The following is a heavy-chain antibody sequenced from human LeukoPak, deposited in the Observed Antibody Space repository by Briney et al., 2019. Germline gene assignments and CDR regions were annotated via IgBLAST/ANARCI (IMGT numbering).Heavy chain of an antibody. CDR2: ISYDGSNK. J-gene: IGHJ4*02. CDR3: ATGRDSSGSYDY. D-gene: IGHD6-19*01. Sequence: PGGSLRLSCAASGFTFSTYAMHWVRQAPGKGLEWVAVISYDGSNKYYADSVKGRFTISRDNAKNSLYLQMNSLRDEDTAVYYCATGRDSSGSYDYWGQGTLVTVSS. CDR1: GFTFSTYA. V-gene: IGHV3-30-3*01.